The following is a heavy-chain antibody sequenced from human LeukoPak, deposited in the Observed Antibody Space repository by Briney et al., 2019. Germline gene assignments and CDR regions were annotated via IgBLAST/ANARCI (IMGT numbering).Heavy chain of an antibody. CDR2: IYYSGST. V-gene: IGHV4-31*02. J-gene: IGHJ3*02. D-gene: IGHD6-19*01. Sequence: SETLSLTWTVAGGSISSGGYYWSWIRQHPGKGLEWFGYIYYSGSTYYNPSLKSRVTISVDTSKNQFSLKLSSVTAADTAVYYCARDHRSYSSGWYSPHAFDIWGQGTMVTVSS. CDR1: GGSISSGGYY. CDR3: ARDHRSYSSGWYSPHAFDI.